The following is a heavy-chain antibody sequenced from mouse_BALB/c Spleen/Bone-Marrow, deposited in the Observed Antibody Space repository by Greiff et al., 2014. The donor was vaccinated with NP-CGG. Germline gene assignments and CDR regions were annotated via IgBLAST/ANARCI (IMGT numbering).Heavy chain of an antibody. CDR1: GYSFTDYN. D-gene: IGHD2-3*01. V-gene: IGHV1-39*01. CDR3: ARGHDGYRTWFAY. Sequence: VQLQQSGPELEKPGASVKMSCKASGYSFTDYNMNWVKQSNGKSLEWIGNIDPSYGGTTYNQKFKSKATLTVDKSSSTVYMQLKSLTSEDSAVYYCARGHDGYRTWFAYWGQGTLVTVSA. J-gene: IGHJ3*01. CDR2: IDPSYGGT.